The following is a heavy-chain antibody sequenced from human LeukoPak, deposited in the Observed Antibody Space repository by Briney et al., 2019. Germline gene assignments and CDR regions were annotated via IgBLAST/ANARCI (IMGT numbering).Heavy chain of an antibody. CDR2: INPNSGGT. CDR1: GYTFAGYY. Sequence: ASVKVSCKASGYTFAGYYMHWVRQAPGQGLEWMGWINPNSGGTNYAQKFQGRVTMTTDTSTSTAYMELRSLRSDDTAVYYCARDYYDSSGYYDAFDIWGQGTMVTVSS. J-gene: IGHJ3*02. CDR3: ARDYYDSSGYYDAFDI. D-gene: IGHD3-22*01. V-gene: IGHV1-2*02.